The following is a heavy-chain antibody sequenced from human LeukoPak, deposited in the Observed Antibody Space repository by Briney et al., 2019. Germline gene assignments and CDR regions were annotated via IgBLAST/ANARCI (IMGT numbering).Heavy chain of an antibody. CDR1: GVSISSGSNY. J-gene: IGHJ3*02. V-gene: IGHV4-39*07. Sequence: SETLSLTCSVSGVSISSGSNYWGWIRQPPGKTLEWIGSIYSSGSTYYNPSLKSRVIILIDTAKNHFSLNLSSVTAADTAVYYCARSDGYGLIGIWGQGTMVTVSS. CDR2: IYSSGST. D-gene: IGHD3-10*01. CDR3: ARSDGYGLIGI.